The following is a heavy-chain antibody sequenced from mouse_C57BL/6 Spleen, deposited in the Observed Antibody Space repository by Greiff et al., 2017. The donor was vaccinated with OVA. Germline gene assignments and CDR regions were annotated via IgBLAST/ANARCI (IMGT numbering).Heavy chain of an antibody. CDR3: ARRGSYYYFDY. V-gene: IGHV1-82*01. J-gene: IGHJ2*01. Sequence: QVQLKQSGPELVKPGASVKISCKASGYAFSSSWMNWVKQRPGKGLEWIGRIYPGDGDTNYNGKFKGKATLTADKSSSTAYMQLSSLTSEDSAVYFCARRGSYYYFDYWGQGTTLTVSS. D-gene: IGHD2-12*01. CDR1: GYAFSSSW. CDR2: IYPGDGDT.